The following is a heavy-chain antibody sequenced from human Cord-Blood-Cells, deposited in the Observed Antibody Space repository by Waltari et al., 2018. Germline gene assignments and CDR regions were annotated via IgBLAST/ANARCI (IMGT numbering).Heavy chain of an antibody. Sequence: AQLVESGGGLVQPGGSLRLPCAASGFTVSRNYMSWVRQAPGKGLEGVSVIYGGCSTYYADSVKGRFTISRHNSKNTLYLQMNSLRAEDTAVYYCAVKLNTGWFDPWGQGTLVTVSS. CDR3: AVKLNTGWFDP. D-gene: IGHD3-10*01. V-gene: IGHV3-53*04. J-gene: IGHJ5*02. CDR2: IYGGCST. CDR1: GFTVSRNY.